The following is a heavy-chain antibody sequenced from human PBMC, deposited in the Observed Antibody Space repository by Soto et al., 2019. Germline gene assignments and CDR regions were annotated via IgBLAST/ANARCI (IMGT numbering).Heavy chain of an antibody. J-gene: IGHJ4*02. CDR3: ARWVETYYYDSSGYPYFDY. CDR1: GGSISSSSYY. D-gene: IGHD3-22*01. CDR2: IYYSGST. V-gene: IGHV4-39*01. Sequence: SETLSLTCTVSGGSISSSSYYWGWIRQPPGKGLEWIGSIYYSGSTYYNPALKSRVTISVDTSMNHFSLKVSSVTAADTAVYYCARWVETYYYDSSGYPYFDYWGQGALVTVSS.